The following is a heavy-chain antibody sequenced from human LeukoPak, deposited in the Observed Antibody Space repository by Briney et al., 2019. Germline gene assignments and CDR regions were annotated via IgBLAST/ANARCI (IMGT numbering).Heavy chain of an antibody. V-gene: IGHV4-39*01. CDR1: GGSISSSYY. D-gene: IGHD2-15*01. Sequence: KPSETLSLTCTVSGGSISSSYYWAWIRQPPGKGLEWIASIFSGGNTYYNPSLKSRVIISVDTSKNEFSLKLNSVTAADTAVYYCARERIQLDPWGQGTLVTVSS. CDR2: IFSGGNT. CDR3: ARERIQLDP. J-gene: IGHJ5*02.